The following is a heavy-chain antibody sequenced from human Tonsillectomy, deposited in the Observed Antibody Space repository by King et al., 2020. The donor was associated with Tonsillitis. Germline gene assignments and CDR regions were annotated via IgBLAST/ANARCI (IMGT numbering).Heavy chain of an antibody. CDR3: AHKRGTGTPSYYFEY. Sequence: QITLKESGPTLVKPTQTLTLTCTFSGFSIGTSGMSVGWIRQPPGKALEWLALIYWDDDKNYSPSLKNRLTITKDTSKNQVVLTMTNMDPVDTGTYYCAHKRGTGTPSYYFEYWGQGTLVTVSS. CDR2: IYWDDDK. CDR1: GFSIGTSGMS. D-gene: IGHD4-11*01. V-gene: IGHV2-5*02. J-gene: IGHJ4*02.